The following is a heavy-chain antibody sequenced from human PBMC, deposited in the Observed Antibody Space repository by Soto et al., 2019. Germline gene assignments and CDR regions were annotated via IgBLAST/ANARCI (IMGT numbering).Heavy chain of an antibody. CDR2: IYYTGST. J-gene: IGHJ2*01. CDR3: ANFNWYFAL. Sequence: SETLSLTCTGSGGTISSYCWSWIRQPPGKGLEWIGYIYYTGSTNYNPSLKSRVTISVDTSKNQFSLQLSSVTAADTAVYYCANFNWYFALWGRGSLVTVS. V-gene: IGHV4-59*01. CDR1: GGTISSYC.